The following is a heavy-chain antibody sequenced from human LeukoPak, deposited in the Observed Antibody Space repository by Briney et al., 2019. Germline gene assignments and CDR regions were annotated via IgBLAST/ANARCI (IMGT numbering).Heavy chain of an antibody. J-gene: IGHJ4*02. Sequence: SETLSLTCTVSGGSVSSGSYYWSWIRQPPGKGLEWIGYIYYGGGTNYNPSLKSRVTISVDTSKNQFSLKLSSVTAADTAVYYCARRARGSYFDYWGQGTLVTVSS. CDR2: IYYGGGT. CDR1: GGSVSSGSYY. V-gene: IGHV4-61*01. CDR3: ARRARGSYFDY. D-gene: IGHD1-26*01.